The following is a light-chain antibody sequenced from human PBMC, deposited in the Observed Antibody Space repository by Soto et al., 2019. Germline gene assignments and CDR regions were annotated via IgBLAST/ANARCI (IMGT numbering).Light chain of an antibody. V-gene: IGKV3-20*01. Sequence: EIVLTQSPCTLSLSPGERATLSCRASQSVSSIYFAWYQQKPGQAPRLLIYAATNRATGVPDRFSGSGSGKAFNLTISRLEREDVAVYYCQQYGDSPLYTFGQGTKVEI. CDR1: QSVSSIY. CDR2: AAT. J-gene: IGKJ2*01. CDR3: QQYGDSPLYT.